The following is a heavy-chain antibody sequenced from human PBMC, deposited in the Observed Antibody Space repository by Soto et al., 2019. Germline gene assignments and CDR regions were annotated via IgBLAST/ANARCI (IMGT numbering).Heavy chain of an antibody. CDR1: GFTFSSYA. V-gene: IGHV3-30-3*01. Sequence: QVQLVESGGGVVQPGRSLRLSCAASGFTFSSYAMHWVRQAPGKGLEWVAVISYDGSNKYYADSVKGRFTISRDNSKNTLYLQMNSLRAEDTAVYYCARESRRADYFDYWGQGTLVTVSS. D-gene: IGHD6-25*01. CDR3: ARESRRADYFDY. J-gene: IGHJ4*02. CDR2: ISYDGSNK.